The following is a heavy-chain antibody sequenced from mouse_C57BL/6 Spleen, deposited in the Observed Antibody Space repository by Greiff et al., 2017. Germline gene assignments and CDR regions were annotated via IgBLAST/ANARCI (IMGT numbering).Heavy chain of an antibody. Sequence: EVKLMESEGGLVQPGSSMKLSCTASGFTFSDYYMAWVRQVPEKGLEWVANINYDGSSTYYLDSLKSRFIISRDNAKNILYLQMSSLKSEDTATYYCARASHYGSLDYWGQGTTLTVSS. J-gene: IGHJ2*01. V-gene: IGHV5-16*01. CDR1: GFTFSDYY. CDR3: ARASHYGSLDY. CDR2: INYDGSST. D-gene: IGHD1-1*01.